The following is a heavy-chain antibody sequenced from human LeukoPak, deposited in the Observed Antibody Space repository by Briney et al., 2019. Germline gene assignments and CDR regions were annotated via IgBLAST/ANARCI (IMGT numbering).Heavy chain of an antibody. Sequence: PGGSLRLSCAASGFTVSSNFLSWVRQPPGKGLEWVSDIYSGGSTYYADSVKGRFTISRDNSKNTLYLQMNSLRAEDTAVYYCAGDYEGNLAFDIWGQGTMVTVSS. J-gene: IGHJ3*02. CDR3: AGDYEGNLAFDI. CDR2: IYSGGST. CDR1: GFTVSSNF. D-gene: IGHD4-23*01. V-gene: IGHV3-53*01.